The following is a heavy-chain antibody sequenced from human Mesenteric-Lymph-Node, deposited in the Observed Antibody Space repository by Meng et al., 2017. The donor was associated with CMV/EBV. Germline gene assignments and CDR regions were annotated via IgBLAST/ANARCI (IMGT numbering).Heavy chain of an antibody. Sequence: SGPTLVKPTQTLTLTCPFSGFSLTTRGMRVSWIRQPPGKALEWLARIEWDDDKFYSTSLRTRLTISKDTSKNQVVLTMTNMDPVDTATYYCARTLGGAASTRGGMDVWGQGTTVTVSS. J-gene: IGHJ6*02. CDR2: IEWDDDK. CDR1: GFSLTTRGMR. V-gene: IGHV2-70*04. CDR3: ARTLGGAASTRGGMDV. D-gene: IGHD3-16*01.